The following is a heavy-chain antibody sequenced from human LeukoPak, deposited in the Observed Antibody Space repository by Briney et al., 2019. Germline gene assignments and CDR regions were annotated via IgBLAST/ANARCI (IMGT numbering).Heavy chain of an antibody. CDR1: GYTFTSYG. CDR3: ASPGNHYDPNGYYPFED. CDR2: MSPNSGNT. Sequence: ASVKVSCKASGYTFTSYGISWVRQAPGQGLEWMGWMSPNSGNTGCAQKFQGRVTMTRDTSINTAYMELSSLRSEDTAVYYCASPGNHYDPNGYYPFEDWGQGTLVTVSS. V-gene: IGHV1-8*02. J-gene: IGHJ4*02. D-gene: IGHD3-22*01.